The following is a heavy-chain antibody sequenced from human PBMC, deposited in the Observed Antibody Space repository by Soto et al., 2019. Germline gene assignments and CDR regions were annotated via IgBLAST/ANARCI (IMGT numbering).Heavy chain of an antibody. CDR3: ARERADSSSWFYGMDV. J-gene: IGHJ6*02. D-gene: IGHD6-13*01. V-gene: IGHV1-69*13. Sequence: AASVKVSCKASGGTFSSYAISWVRQAPGQGLEWMGGIIPIFGTANYAQKFQGRVTITADESTSTAYMELSSLRSEDTAVYYCARERADSSSWFYGMDVWGQGTTVTVSS. CDR1: GGTFSSYA. CDR2: IIPIFGTA.